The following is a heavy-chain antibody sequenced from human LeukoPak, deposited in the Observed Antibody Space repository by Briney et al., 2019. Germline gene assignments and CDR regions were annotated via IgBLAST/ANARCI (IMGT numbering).Heavy chain of an antibody. J-gene: IGHJ4*02. D-gene: IGHD3-22*01. Sequence: SETLSLTCAVYGGSFSGYYWSWIRQPRGKGLEWIGYIYYSGSTNYNPSLKSRVTISVDTSKNQFSLKLSSVTAADTAVYYCARLRSTYYYDSSGYYYLDYWGQGTLVTVSS. CDR2: IYYSGST. CDR1: GGSFSGYY. V-gene: IGHV4-59*08. CDR3: ARLRSTYYYDSSGYYYLDY.